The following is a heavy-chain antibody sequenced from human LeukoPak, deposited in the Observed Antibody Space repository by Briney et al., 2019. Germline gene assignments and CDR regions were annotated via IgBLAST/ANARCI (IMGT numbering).Heavy chain of an antibody. CDR1: GFTFSGYW. Sequence: PGGSLRLSCAASGFTFSGYWMSWVRQAPGKGLEWVANIKQDGSEKYYVDSVKGRFTISRDNSKNTLYLQMNSLRAEDTAVYYCASQIASMTTVDYWGQGTLVTVSS. CDR3: ASQIASMTTVDY. J-gene: IGHJ4*02. V-gene: IGHV3-7*01. CDR2: IKQDGSEK. D-gene: IGHD4-17*01.